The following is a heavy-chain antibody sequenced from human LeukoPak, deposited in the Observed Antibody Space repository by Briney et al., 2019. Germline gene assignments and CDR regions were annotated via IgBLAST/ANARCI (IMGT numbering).Heavy chain of an antibody. V-gene: IGHV3-48*04. CDR1: GFTFSSYS. D-gene: IGHD5-12*01. Sequence: GGSLRLSCAASGFTFSSYSMNWVRQAPGKGLEWVSYISSSSSTLYYADSVKGRFTISRDNAKNSLYLQMNSLRAEDTAVYYCARERGSIVATTKPIDYWGQGTLVTVSS. CDR2: ISSSSSTL. J-gene: IGHJ4*02. CDR3: ARERGSIVATTKPIDY.